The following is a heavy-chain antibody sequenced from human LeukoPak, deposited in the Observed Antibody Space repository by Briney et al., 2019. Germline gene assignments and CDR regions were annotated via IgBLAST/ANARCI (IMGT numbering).Heavy chain of an antibody. V-gene: IGHV3-74*01. CDR1: GFTFSRYW. CDR3: EGRATGPPEY. J-gene: IGHJ4*02. Sequence: GGSLRLSCAASGFTFSRYWMHWVRQAPGKGLVWVSRIDSDGTNRDYADSVKGRFTISGDNAKNTVYLQMNSLRDEDTAVYYCEGRATGPPEYWGQGSLVTVSS. CDR2: IDSDGTNR. D-gene: IGHD3-9*01.